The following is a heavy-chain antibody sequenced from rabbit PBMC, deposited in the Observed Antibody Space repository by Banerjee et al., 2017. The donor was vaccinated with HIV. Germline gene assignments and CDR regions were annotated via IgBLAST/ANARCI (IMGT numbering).Heavy chain of an antibody. CDR3: ARDSYYTDINYYNL. CDR1: GIDFSSSYW. Sequence: QQQLEESGGGLVKPGASLTLTCTASGIDFSSSYWICWVRQAPGKGLEWIACIYTGSGGATYYASWAKGRFTISKTSSTTVTLQMTSLTAADTATYFCARDSYYTDINYYNLWGPGTLVTVS. V-gene: IGHV1S45*01. CDR2: IYTGSGGAT. D-gene: IGHD8-1*01. J-gene: IGHJ4*01.